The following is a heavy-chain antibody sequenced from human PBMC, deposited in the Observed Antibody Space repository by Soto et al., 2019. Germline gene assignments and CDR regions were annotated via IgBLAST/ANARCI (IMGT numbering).Heavy chain of an antibody. J-gene: IGHJ4*02. CDR2: IYYSGST. Sequence: SEPLSLTCTGSDGSVSSGSYYWIWLRQPPGKGLEWIGYIYYSGSTDYNPTLKNRVTISVDTSKNQFSLKLSSVTAADTAVYYCARERTGDPTFFDYWGQGTLVTVSS. D-gene: IGHD1-1*01. CDR1: DGSVSSGSYY. V-gene: IGHV4-61*01. CDR3: ARERTGDPTFFDY.